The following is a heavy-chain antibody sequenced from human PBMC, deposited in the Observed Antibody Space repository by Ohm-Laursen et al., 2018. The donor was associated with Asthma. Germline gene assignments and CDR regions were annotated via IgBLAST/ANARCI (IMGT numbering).Heavy chain of an antibody. D-gene: IGHD3-10*01. V-gene: IGHV3-53*01. CDR2: IYPGGAT. Sequence: SLRLSCAASGFTFNKHHMNWIRQGPEKGLEWVSDIYPGGATFYADSVKGRFTISRDDSKNTLNLQMSSLRGDDTAVYYCARGQGSGDISGSDPFDLWGQGTTVIVSS. CDR1: GFTFNKHH. J-gene: IGHJ3*01. CDR3: ARGQGSGDISGSDPFDL.